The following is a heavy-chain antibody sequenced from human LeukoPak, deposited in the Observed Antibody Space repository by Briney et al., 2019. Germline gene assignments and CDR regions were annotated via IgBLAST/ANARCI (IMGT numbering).Heavy chain of an antibody. Sequence: SETLSLTCTVSGGSISGYYWSWIRQPPGKGLEYIGYIYYSGSTNYNPSLKSRVTISVDTSKNQFSLKLTSVTAADTAVYYCARGVPGSYTPRGYFDYWGQGTLVTVSS. CDR2: IYYSGST. V-gene: IGHV4-59*12. J-gene: IGHJ4*02. CDR1: GGSISGYY. CDR3: ARGVPGSYTPRGYFDY. D-gene: IGHD1-26*01.